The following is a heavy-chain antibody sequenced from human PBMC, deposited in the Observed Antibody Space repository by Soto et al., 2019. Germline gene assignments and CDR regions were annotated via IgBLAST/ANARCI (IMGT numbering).Heavy chain of an antibody. V-gene: IGHV3-30*18. CDR3: AKDTYYHDTTGYYVFDY. CDR1: GSIFSAYG. Sequence: QVQLVESEGGVVQPGRSLRLSCAASGSIFSAYGIHWVRQAPGKGLEWVAVISYDGNNEHYADSVKGRFTISRDNSKNTLFLQMSSLGAEDTAVYYCAKDTYYHDTTGYYVFDYWGQGTLVTVSS. CDR2: ISYDGNNE. D-gene: IGHD3-22*01. J-gene: IGHJ4*02.